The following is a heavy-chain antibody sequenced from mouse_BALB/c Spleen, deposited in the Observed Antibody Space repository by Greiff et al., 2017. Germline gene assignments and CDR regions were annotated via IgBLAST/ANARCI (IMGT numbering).Heavy chain of an antibody. CDR1: GYAFSSSW. CDR2: IYPGDGDT. D-gene: IGHD2-4*01. CDR3: ARFDYDGAY. J-gene: IGHJ3*01. Sequence: VQLQQSGPELVKPGASVKISCKASGYAFSSSWMNWVKQRPGQGLEWIGRIYPGDGDTNYNGKFKGKATLTADKSSSTAYMQLSSLTSVDSAVYFCARFDYDGAYWGQGTLVTVSA. V-gene: IGHV1-82*01.